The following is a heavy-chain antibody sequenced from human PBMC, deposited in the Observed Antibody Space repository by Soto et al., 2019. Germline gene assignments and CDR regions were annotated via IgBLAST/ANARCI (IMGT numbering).Heavy chain of an antibody. D-gene: IGHD3-22*01. CDR2: ISGSGGTT. Sequence: GGSLRLSCAASGFTFSSYAMSWVRQAPGKGLEWVSAISGSGGTTYYADSVKGRFTISRDNSKNTLYLQMNSLRAEDTAVYYCAKDYDSSGCYYYYRMDVWGQGTTVTVSS. CDR3: AKDYDSSGCYYYYRMDV. CDR1: GFTFSSYA. J-gene: IGHJ6*02. V-gene: IGHV3-23*01.